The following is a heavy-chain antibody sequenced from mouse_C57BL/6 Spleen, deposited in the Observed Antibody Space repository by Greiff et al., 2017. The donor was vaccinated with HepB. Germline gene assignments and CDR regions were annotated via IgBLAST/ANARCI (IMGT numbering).Heavy chain of an antibody. Sequence: EVKLVESGGGLVQPKGSLKLSCAASGFSFNTYAMNWVRQAPGKGLEWVARIRSKSNNYATYYADSVKDRFTISRDDSESMLYLQMNNLKTEDTAMYYCVREGGYYGSFDYWGQGTTLTVSS. J-gene: IGHJ2*01. CDR3: VREGGYYGSFDY. D-gene: IGHD1-1*01. CDR1: GFSFNTYA. V-gene: IGHV10-1*01. CDR2: IRSKSNNYAT.